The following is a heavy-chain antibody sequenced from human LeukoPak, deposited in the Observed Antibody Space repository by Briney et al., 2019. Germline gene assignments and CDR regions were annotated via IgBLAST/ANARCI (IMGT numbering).Heavy chain of an antibody. CDR2: ITGSGGGT. D-gene: IGHD1-1*01. J-gene: IGHJ6*03. V-gene: IGHV3-23*01. CDR1: GFTFSNYA. CDR3: AKDGQLYYYYIDV. Sequence: GGSLRLSCAASGFTFSNYAMSWVRQAPGKGLEWVSGITGSGGGTNYADSVKGRFTISRDNSKNTLYLQTNSLRAEDTAAYYCAKDGQLYYYYIDVWGKGTTVTVSS.